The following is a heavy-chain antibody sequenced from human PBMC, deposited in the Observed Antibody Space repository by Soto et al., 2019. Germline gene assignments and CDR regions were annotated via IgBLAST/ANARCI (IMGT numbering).Heavy chain of an antibody. CDR1: GYSFTSYW. J-gene: IGHJ5*02. Sequence: GESLKISCKGSGYSFTSYWIGWVRQMPGKGLEWMGIIYPGDSDTRYSPSFQGQVTISADKSISTAYLQWSSLKASDTAMYYCARALRSYYYDSSEWFDPWGQGTLVTVSS. CDR3: ARALRSYYYDSSEWFDP. V-gene: IGHV5-51*01. CDR2: IYPGDSDT. D-gene: IGHD3-22*01.